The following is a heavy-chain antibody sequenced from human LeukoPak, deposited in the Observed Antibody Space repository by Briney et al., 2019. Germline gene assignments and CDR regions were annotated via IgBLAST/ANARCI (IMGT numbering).Heavy chain of an antibody. Sequence: PGGSLRLSCAASGFIFSSYVLSWVRQAPGKGLEWVSAISGGGDNTYYADSVKGRFTISRDKSMNTLYLQMNSLRDEDTAVYYCAKGLRGPAAGTDYFDYWGQGTLVTVSS. J-gene: IGHJ4*02. D-gene: IGHD6-13*01. V-gene: IGHV3-23*01. CDR1: GFIFSSYV. CDR2: ISGGGDNT. CDR3: AKGLRGPAAGTDYFDY.